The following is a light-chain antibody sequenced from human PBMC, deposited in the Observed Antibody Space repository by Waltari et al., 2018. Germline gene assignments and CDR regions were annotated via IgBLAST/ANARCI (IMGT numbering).Light chain of an antibody. CDR1: QAIRND. J-gene: IGKJ4*01. V-gene: IGKV1-17*01. CDR3: LRHNAYPLT. Sequence: DIQMTQSPSSLSASVGDRVTIACRASQAIRNDLGWFQQKPGKAPRRLIYAASRLQSGVPSSFSGSGSGTHFTLTISSLQPEDFATYYCLRHNAYPLTFGGWTKVEI. CDR2: AAS.